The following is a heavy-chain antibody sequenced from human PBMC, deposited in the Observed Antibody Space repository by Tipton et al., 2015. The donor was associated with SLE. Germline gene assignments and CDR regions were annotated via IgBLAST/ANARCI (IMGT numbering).Heavy chain of an antibody. CDR1: DGSISSSNYY. V-gene: IGHV4-39*07. CDR2: IFYTGST. CDR3: ARRHYSGPFDN. Sequence: TLSLTCTVSDGSISSSNYYWGWIRQPPGKGLEWIGSIFYTGSTYYNPSLKSRVSFSIDTSKNQFSLKLNSVTAADTAVYYCARRHYSGPFDNWGQGILVTVSS. D-gene: IGHD5-12*01. J-gene: IGHJ4*02.